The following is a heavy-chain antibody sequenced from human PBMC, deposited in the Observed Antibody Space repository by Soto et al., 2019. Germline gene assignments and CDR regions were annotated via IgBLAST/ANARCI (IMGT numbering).Heavy chain of an antibody. J-gene: IGHJ5*02. Sequence: QVQLVQSGAEVKKPGSSVKVSCKASGGTFSSYAISWVRQAPGQGLEWMGGIIPIFGTPNYAQKFQGRVTITADEATSTADIELSSLRSEDTAVYYCARDTGVAAAGIPWFAPWGQGTLVTVSS. CDR2: IIPIFGTP. CDR1: GGTFSSYA. CDR3: ARDTGVAAAGIPWFAP. V-gene: IGHV1-69*12. D-gene: IGHD6-13*01.